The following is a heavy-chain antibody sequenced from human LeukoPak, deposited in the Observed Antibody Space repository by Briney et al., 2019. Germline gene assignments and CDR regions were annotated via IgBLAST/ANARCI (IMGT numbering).Heavy chain of an antibody. CDR3: AKDLYISSSGAFDY. D-gene: IGHD6-6*01. J-gene: IGHJ4*02. V-gene: IGHV3-9*01. Sequence: PGGSLRLSCAASGFTFDDYAMHWVRQAPGKGLEGVSGISWNSGTIGYADSVRGRFTISRDNAKNSLYLQMNSLRAEDTALYYCAKDLYISSSGAFDYWGQGTLVTVSS. CDR1: GFTFDDYA. CDR2: ISWNSGTI.